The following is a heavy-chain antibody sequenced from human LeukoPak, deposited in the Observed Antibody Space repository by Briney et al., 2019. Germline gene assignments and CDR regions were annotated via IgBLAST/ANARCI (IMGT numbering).Heavy chain of an antibody. V-gene: IGHV3-23*01. CDR3: AREYWLPQTLFDYYYYMDV. Sequence: GGSLRLSCAASGFTFSSYAMSWVRQAPGKGLEWVSAFSGSGGDTYYADSVKGRFTISRDNSKNTLYLQMNSLRAEDTAVYYCAREYWLPQTLFDYYYYMDVWGKGTTVTISS. D-gene: IGHD3-3*01. CDR2: FSGSGGDT. J-gene: IGHJ6*03. CDR1: GFTFSSYA.